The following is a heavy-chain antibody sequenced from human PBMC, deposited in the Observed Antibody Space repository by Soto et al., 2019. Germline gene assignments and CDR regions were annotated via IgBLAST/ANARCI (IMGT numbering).Heavy chain of an antibody. J-gene: IGHJ4*02. CDR3: ARVYYDLWSGYSLNY. Sequence: EVQLLESGGGLVQPGGSLRLSCAASGFTFSSYAMSWVRQAPGKGLDWVSAIRGSSVTTSYADSVKGRFTMSRDNSKNTLYLQMSSHRAEDTALYYSARVYYDLWSGYSLNYWGPGTLVTVSS. CDR2: IRGSSVTT. CDR1: GFTFSSYA. D-gene: IGHD3-3*01. V-gene: IGHV3-23*01.